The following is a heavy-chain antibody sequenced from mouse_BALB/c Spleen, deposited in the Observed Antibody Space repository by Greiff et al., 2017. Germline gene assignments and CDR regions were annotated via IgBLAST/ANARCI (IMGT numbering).Heavy chain of an antibody. V-gene: IGHV1-82*01. D-gene: IGHD1-1*01. CDR2: IYPGDGDT. Sequence: QVQLQQSGPELVKPGASVKISCKASGYAFSSSWMNWVKQRPGQGLEWIGRIYPGDGDTNYNGKFKGKATLTADKSSSTAYMQLSSLTSVDSAVYFCARVYGDLPHYAMDYWGQGTSVTVSS. CDR1: GYAFSSSW. CDR3: ARVYGDLPHYAMDY. J-gene: IGHJ4*01.